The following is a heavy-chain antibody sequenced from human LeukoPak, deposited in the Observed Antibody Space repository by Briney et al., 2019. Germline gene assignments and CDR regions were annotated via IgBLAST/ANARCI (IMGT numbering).Heavy chain of an antibody. V-gene: IGHV3-48*02. D-gene: IGHD3-22*01. Sequence: PGGSLRLSCAASGFTFSSYEMNWVRQAPGKGLEWVSYITSSSTTLYYADSVKGRFTISRDNAKNSLYLQMSSLGDEDTAVYYCARDLFDSSADYWGQGTLVTVSS. CDR1: GFTFSSYE. CDR3: ARDLFDSSADY. J-gene: IGHJ4*02. CDR2: ITSSSTTL.